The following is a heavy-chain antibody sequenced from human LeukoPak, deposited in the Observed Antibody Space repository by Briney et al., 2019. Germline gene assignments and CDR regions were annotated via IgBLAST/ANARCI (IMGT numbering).Heavy chain of an antibody. CDR1: GGSISSYY. Sequence: SETLSLTCTVSGGSISSYYWSWIRQPPGKGWEWMGYIYFSGSTNYNPSLKSRVTISVDTSKNQFSLKLSSVTAADTAVYYCARARLTYYYGSGSYYAEYYFDYWGQGTLVTVSS. V-gene: IGHV4-59*01. D-gene: IGHD3-10*01. CDR3: ARARLTYYYGSGSYYAEYYFDY. J-gene: IGHJ4*02. CDR2: IYFSGST.